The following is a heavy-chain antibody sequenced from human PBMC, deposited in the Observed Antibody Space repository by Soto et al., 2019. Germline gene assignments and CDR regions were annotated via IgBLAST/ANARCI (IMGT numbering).Heavy chain of an antibody. Sequence: EVPLLESGGGLVLPGGSLRLSCAASGFTFSSYAMNWVRQAPGKGLEWVSVISGSGGSTYYAGSVEGRFTISRDNSKNTLYLQMNSLRAEDTAMYYCAKGFWAVAGTRYFDYWGQGTLVTVSS. D-gene: IGHD6-19*01. V-gene: IGHV3-23*01. CDR1: GFTFSSYA. CDR3: AKGFWAVAGTRYFDY. J-gene: IGHJ4*02. CDR2: ISGSGGST.